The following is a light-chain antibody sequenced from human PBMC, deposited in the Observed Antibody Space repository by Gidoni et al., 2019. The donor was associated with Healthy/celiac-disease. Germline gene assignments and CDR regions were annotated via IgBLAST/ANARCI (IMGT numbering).Light chain of an antibody. CDR1: QGISSY. Sequence: DIQLTQSPSFLSASVGDRVTITCRASQGISSYLAWYQQKPGKAPKLLIYAASTLQGGVPSRFSGSGSGTEFTLTLSSLQPEDFATYSCQQLSSSPLTLGPGTKVDIK. CDR2: AAS. CDR3: QQLSSSPLT. V-gene: IGKV1-9*01. J-gene: IGKJ3*01.